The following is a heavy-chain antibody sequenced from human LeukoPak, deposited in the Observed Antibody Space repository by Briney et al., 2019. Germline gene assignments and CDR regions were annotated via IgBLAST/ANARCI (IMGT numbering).Heavy chain of an antibody. CDR3: ARDRQLLH. CDR2: IKQDASEK. J-gene: IGHJ4*02. Sequence: PGGSLRLSCAAAGFTFSSYSMSWVRQAPGKGLEWVANIKQDASEKYYVDSVKGRFTISRDSAKNSLFLQMNSLRAEDTAVYYCARDRQLLHWGPGTLVTVSS. V-gene: IGHV3-7*01. D-gene: IGHD2-15*01. CDR1: GFTFSSYS.